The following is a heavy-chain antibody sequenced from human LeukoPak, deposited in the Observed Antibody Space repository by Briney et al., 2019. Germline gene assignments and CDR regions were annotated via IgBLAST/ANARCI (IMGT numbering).Heavy chain of an antibody. CDR3: AKGGHCSSTSCYGVDP. D-gene: IGHD2-2*01. J-gene: IGHJ5*02. V-gene: IGHV3-23*01. CDR2: ISGSGGST. Sequence: GGSLRLSCAASGFTFSSYGMSWVRQAPGKGLEWVSAISGSGGSTYYADSVKGRFTISRENSKNTLYLKMNRLRAEDTAVYYCAKGGHCSSTSCYGVDPWGQGTLVTVSS. CDR1: GFTFSSYG.